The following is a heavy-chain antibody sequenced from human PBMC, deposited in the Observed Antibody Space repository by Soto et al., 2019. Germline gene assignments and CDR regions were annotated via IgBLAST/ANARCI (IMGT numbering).Heavy chain of an antibody. D-gene: IGHD6-19*01. CDR2: IYYSGST. J-gene: IGHJ5*02. CDR3: ARHYSSGSRNWFDP. Sequence: PSETLSLTCAVSGDSITSIYHWAWIRQPPGKGLEWIGSIYYSGSTYYNPSLRSRVTISVDTSKNQFSLKLSSVTAADTAVFYCARHYSSGSRNWFDPWGQGTLVTVSS. V-gene: IGHV4-39*01. CDR1: GDSITSIYH.